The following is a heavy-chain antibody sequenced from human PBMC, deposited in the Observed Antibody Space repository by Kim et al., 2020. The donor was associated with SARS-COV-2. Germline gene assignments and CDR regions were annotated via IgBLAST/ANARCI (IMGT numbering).Heavy chain of an antibody. CDR1: GGSISSYY. D-gene: IGHD3-10*01. CDR3: ARQSVLLWFGEPRPHFDY. J-gene: IGHJ4*02. Sequence: SETLSLTCTVSGGSISSYYWSWIRQPPGKGLEWIGYIYYSGSTNYNPSLKSRVTISVDTSKNQFSLKLSSVTAADTAVYYCARQSVLLWFGEPRPHFDYWGQGTLSPSPQ. CDR2: IYYSGST. V-gene: IGHV4-59*01.